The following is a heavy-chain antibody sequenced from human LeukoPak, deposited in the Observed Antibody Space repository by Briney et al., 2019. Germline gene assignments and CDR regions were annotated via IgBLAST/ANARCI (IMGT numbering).Heavy chain of an antibody. J-gene: IGHJ5*02. V-gene: IGHV3-23*01. CDR3: AKLPWSSSGWFDP. Sequence: GGSPRLSCAASGFTFSSYAMSWVRQAPGKGLEWVSTISGSGDSTYYADSVKGRFAISRDNSKNTLYLQMNSLRAEDTAVYYCAKLPWSSSGWFDPWGQGTLVTVSS. D-gene: IGHD6-6*01. CDR1: GFTFSSYA. CDR2: ISGSGDST.